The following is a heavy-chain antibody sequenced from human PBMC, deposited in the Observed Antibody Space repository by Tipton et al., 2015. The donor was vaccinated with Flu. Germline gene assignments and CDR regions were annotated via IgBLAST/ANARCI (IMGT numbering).Heavy chain of an antibody. CDR1: GGSISSYY. CDR3: SRGAVAGTLDY. CDR2: IYYSGST. V-gene: IGHV4-59*01. J-gene: IGHJ4*02. D-gene: IGHD6-19*01. Sequence: TLSLTCTVSGGSISSYYWSWIRQPPGKGLEWIGYIYYSGSTNYNPSLNSRVTISVDTSKNQFSLKLSYVTAADTAVYYCSRGAVAGTLDYWGQGTLVTVSS.